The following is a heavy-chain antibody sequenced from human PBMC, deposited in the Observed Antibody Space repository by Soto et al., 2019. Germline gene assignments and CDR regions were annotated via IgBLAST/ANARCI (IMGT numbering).Heavy chain of an antibody. D-gene: IGHD3-10*01. CDR3: AKHYASGKRYFEY. J-gene: IGHJ4*02. Sequence: PGGSLRLSCVASTFTFGRYAMNWVRQAPGKGLEWVSTIDNSGSTTYYADSVKGRFTISRDSSKDTLYLEMNSLRAEDTAVYFCAKHYASGKRYFEYWGAGTLVTVS. CDR1: TFTFGRYA. CDR2: IDNSGSTT. V-gene: IGHV3-23*05.